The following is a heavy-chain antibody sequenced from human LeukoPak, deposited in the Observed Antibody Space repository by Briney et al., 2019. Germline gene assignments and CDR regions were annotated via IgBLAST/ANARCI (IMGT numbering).Heavy chain of an antibody. CDR1: GFTFSTYG. CDR3: ARLLATWDYYYMDV. V-gene: IGHV3-21*01. D-gene: IGHD3-3*02. J-gene: IGHJ6*03. Sequence: PGRSLRLSCAASGFTFSTYGMHWVRQAPGKGLEWVSSISSSSSYIYYADSVKGRFTISRDNAKNSLYLQMNSLRAEDTAVYFCARLLATWDYYYMDVWGKGTTVTVSS. CDR2: ISSSSSYI.